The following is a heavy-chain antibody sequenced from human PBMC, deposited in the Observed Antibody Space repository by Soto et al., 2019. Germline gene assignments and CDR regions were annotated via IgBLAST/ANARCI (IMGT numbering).Heavy chain of an antibody. CDR3: ARDCSRTIFGVVIITGDAFDI. CDR2: IYHSGST. V-gene: IGHV4-38-2*02. J-gene: IGHJ3*02. Sequence: XGTLSLTCAVSGYSISSGYYWGWIRQPPGKGLEWIGSIYHSGSTYYNPSLKSRVTISVDTSRNQFSLKLSSVTAADTAVYYCARDCSRTIFGVVIITGDAFDIWGQGTMVTVSS. CDR1: GYSISSGYY. D-gene: IGHD3-3*01.